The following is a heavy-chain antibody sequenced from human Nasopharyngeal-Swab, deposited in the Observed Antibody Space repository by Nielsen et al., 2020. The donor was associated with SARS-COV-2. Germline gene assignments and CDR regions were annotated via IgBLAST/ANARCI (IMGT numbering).Heavy chain of an antibody. D-gene: IGHD5-12*01. CDR2: TWYDESNK. J-gene: IGHJ6*02. CDR1: GFTFSNYG. Sequence: GESLKISCAASGFTFSNYGMHWVRQAPGKGLEWVVVTWYDESNKYYADSVKGRITISRDNSKNTLYLQMNNLRAEDTAVYYCARDRGATTYGMDVWGQGTTVTVSS. CDR3: ARDRGATTYGMDV. V-gene: IGHV3-33*01.